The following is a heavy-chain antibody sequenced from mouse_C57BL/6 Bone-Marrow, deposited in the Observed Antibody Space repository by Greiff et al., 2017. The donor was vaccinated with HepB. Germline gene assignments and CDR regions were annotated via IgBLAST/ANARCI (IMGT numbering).Heavy chain of an antibody. Sequence: QVQLQQPGAELVRPGSSVKLSCKASGYTFTSYWMDWVKQRPGQGLEWIGNIYPSDSETHYNQKFKDKATLTVDQSSSTAYMQLSSLTSEDSAVYYGARGDKGYWGQGTTLTVSS. J-gene: IGHJ2*01. V-gene: IGHV1-61*01. CDR1: GYTFTSYW. CDR3: ARGDKGY. CDR2: IYPSDSET. D-gene: IGHD3-3*01.